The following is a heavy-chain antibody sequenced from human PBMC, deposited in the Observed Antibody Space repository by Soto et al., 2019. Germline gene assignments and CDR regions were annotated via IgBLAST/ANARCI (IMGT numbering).Heavy chain of an antibody. CDR2: IWYDGSNK. Sequence: QVQLVESGGGVVQPGRSLRLSCAASGFTFSSYGMHWVRQAPGKGLEWVAVIWYDGSNKYYADSVKGRFTISRDNSKNTLYLQMNSLRAEDTAVYYCARGGWPTVTTPIAPLLNYWGQGTLVTVSS. CDR3: ARGGWPTVTTPIAPLLNY. J-gene: IGHJ4*02. CDR1: GFTFSSYG. V-gene: IGHV3-33*01. D-gene: IGHD4-17*01.